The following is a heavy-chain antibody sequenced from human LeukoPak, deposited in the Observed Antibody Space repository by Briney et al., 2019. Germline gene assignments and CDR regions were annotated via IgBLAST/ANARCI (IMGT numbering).Heavy chain of an antibody. CDR2: IIPIFGTA. J-gene: IGHJ4*02. V-gene: IGHV1-69*01. CDR1: GGTFSSYA. CDR3: ARWQVGHFYGDYGNFDY. Sequence: SVNVSCTASGGTFSSYAISWVRQAPGQGLEWMGGIIPIFGTANYAQKFQGRVTITADESTSTAYMELSSLRSEDTAGYYCARWQVGHFYGDYGNFDYWGQGTLVTVSS. D-gene: IGHD4-17*01.